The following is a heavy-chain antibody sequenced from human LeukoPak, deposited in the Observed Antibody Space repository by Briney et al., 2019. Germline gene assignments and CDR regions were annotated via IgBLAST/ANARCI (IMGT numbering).Heavy chain of an antibody. V-gene: IGHV3-23*01. CDR3: AKGGVVYDSSGYYDY. D-gene: IGHD3-22*01. CDR2: ISGSGGST. Sequence: GGSLRLSCAASGFTFSSYAMSWVRQAPGKGLEWVSAISGSGGSTYYADSVKGRFTISRDNTKNTLYLQMNSLRAEDTAVYYCAKGGVVYDSSGYYDYWGQGTLVTVSS. CDR1: GFTFSSYA. J-gene: IGHJ4*02.